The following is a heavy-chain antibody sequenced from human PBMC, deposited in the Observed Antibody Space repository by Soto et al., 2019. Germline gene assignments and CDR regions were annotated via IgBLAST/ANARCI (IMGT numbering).Heavy chain of an antibody. V-gene: IGHV1-69*02. D-gene: IGHD3-9*01. Sequence: GASVKVSCKASGGTFSSYTISWVRQAPGQGLEWMGRIIPILGIANYAQKFQGRVTITADKSTSTAYMELSSLRSEDTAVYYCARGRPRYFDWPPDYWGQGTLVTXSS. J-gene: IGHJ4*02. CDR1: GGTFSSYT. CDR3: ARGRPRYFDWPPDY. CDR2: IIPILGIA.